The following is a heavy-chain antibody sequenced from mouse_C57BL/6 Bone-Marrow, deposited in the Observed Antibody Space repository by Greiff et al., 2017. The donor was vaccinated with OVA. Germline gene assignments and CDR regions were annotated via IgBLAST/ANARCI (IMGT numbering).Heavy chain of an antibody. D-gene: IGHD1-1*01. CDR1: GYTFTDYN. J-gene: IGHJ3*01. V-gene: IGHV1-18*01. Sequence: EVQLQQSGPELVKPGASVKIPCKASGYTFTDYNMDWVKQSHGKSLEWIGDINPNNGGTIYNQKFKGKATLTVDKSSSTAYMELRSLTSEDTAVYYCARLYYGSSYDAYWGQGTLVTVSA. CDR3: ARLYYGSSYDAY. CDR2: INPNNGGT.